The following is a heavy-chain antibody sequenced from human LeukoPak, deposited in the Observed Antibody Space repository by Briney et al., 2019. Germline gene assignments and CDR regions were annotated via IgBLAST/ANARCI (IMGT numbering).Heavy chain of an antibody. V-gene: IGHV3-30*02. D-gene: IGHD2-8*02. J-gene: IGHJ4*02. CDR2: IGYTGTDT. CDR1: GFTFSSFG. Sequence: GGTLRLSCAASGFTFSSFGMHWVRQAPGEGLEWVAYIGYTGTDTYYADSVKGRFTISRDNSKNTVHLQVNSLRAADTALYSCARDLTERKYYIAYWGQGTLVTVSS. CDR3: ARDLTERKYYIAY.